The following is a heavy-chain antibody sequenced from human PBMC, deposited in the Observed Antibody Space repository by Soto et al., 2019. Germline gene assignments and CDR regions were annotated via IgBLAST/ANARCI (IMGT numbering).Heavy chain of an antibody. CDR1: GFTFSSYA. V-gene: IGHV3-23*01. CDR2: ISGSGGST. Sequence: PGGSLRLSCAASGFTFSSYAMSWVRQAPGKGLEWVSAISGSGGSTYYADSVKGRFTISRDNSKNTLYLQMNSLRAEDTAVYYCAKAPSYYYDSSGYLAYWGQGTLVTVSS. J-gene: IGHJ4*02. CDR3: AKAPSYYYDSSGYLAY. D-gene: IGHD3-22*01.